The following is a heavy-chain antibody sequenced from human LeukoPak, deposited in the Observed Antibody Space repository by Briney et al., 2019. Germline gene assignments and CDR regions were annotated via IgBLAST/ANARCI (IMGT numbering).Heavy chain of an antibody. J-gene: IGHJ3*02. CDR3: ARGLGSGRHAFDI. CDR1: EFSVGSNY. V-gene: IGHV3-66*01. CDR2: IYSGGST. D-gene: IGHD3-10*01. Sequence: GGSLRLSCAASEFSVGSNYMTWVRQAPGKGLEWVSLIYSGGSTYYADSVKGRFTISRDNSKNTLYLQMNSLRAEDTAVYYCARGLGSGRHAFDIWGQGTMVTVSS.